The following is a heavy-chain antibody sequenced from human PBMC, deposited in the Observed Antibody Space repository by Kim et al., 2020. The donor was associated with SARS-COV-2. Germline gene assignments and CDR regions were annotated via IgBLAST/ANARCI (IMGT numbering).Heavy chain of an antibody. CDR2: IYYSGST. CDR3: ARVEWGDGYNFNDY. CDR1: GGSISSGGYY. Sequence: SETLSLTCTVSGGSISSGGYYWSWIRQHPGKGLEWIGYIYYSGSTYYNPSLKSRVTISVDTSKNQFSLKLSSVTAADTAVYYCARVEWGDGYNFNDYWGQGTLVTVSS. J-gene: IGHJ4*02. V-gene: IGHV4-31*03. D-gene: IGHD5-12*01.